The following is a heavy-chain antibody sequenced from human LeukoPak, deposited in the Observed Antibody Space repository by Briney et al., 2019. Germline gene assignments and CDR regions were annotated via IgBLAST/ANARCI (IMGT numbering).Heavy chain of an antibody. CDR1: GGSISSYY. CDR3: ARYDYSNYLYYMDV. V-gene: IGHV4-59*01. CDR2: IHYSGST. Sequence: SETLSLTCTVSGGSISSYYWSWLRQPPGKGLQWIGCIHYSGSTNYNPSLKNRVTISVDTSKKQFSLKLSSVTAADTAVYYCARYDYSNYLYYMDVWGKGTTVTVSS. D-gene: IGHD4-11*01. J-gene: IGHJ6*03.